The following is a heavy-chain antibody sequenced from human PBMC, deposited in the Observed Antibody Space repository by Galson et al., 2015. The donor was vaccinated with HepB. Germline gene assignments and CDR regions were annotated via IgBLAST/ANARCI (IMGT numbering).Heavy chain of an antibody. D-gene: IGHD6-19*01. V-gene: IGHV3-11*06. CDR3: ARDMGYSSGWDIFDY. Sequence: SLRLSCAASGFTFSDYSMTWIRQAPGKGLEWVSYISSSSSYTKYADSLKGRFTISRDNAKNSLYLQMNSLRGEDTAVYYCARDMGYSSGWDIFDYWGQGTLVTVSS. J-gene: IGHJ4*02. CDR2: ISSSSSYT. CDR1: GFTFSDYS.